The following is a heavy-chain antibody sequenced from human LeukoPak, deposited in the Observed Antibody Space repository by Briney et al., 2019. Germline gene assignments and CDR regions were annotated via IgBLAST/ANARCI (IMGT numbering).Heavy chain of an antibody. CDR2: INPNSGGT. V-gene: IGHV1-2*02. Sequence: ASVKVSCKASGYTFTGYYMHWVRQAPGQGLEWMGWINPNSGGTDYAQKFQGRVTMTRDTSISTAYMELSRLRSDDTAVYYCASYGGAAAGTSYRPFDYWGQGTLVTVSS. J-gene: IGHJ4*02. CDR1: GYTFTGYY. CDR3: ASYGGAAAGTSYRPFDY. D-gene: IGHD6-13*01.